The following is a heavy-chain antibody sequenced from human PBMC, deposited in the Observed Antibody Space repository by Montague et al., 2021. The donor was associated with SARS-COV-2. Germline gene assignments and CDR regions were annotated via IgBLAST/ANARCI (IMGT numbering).Heavy chain of an antibody. CDR1: GFTFNSYG. CDR3: ARDPSCCSRFGEFGY. CDR2: IWYDGSNK. D-gene: IGHD3-10*01. Sequence: SLRLSCAASGFTFNSYGMHWVRQAPGKGLEWVAVIWYDGSNKYYADSVKGRSTISRDNSKNTLYLQMNSLRAEDTAVYYCARDPSCCSRFGEFGYWGQGTLVTVSS. J-gene: IGHJ4*02. V-gene: IGHV3-33*01.